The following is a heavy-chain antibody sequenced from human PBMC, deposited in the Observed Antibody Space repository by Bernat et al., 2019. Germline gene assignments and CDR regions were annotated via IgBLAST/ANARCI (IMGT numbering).Heavy chain of an antibody. CDR1: GFTFSSYG. J-gene: IGHJ4*02. D-gene: IGHD1-26*01. Sequence: QVQLVESGGGVVQPGGSLRLSCAASGFTFSSYGMHWVRQAPGKGLEWVAFIRYDGSNKYYADSVKGRFIISRDNSKNTLYLQMNSLRAEDTAVYYCAKDGGSYYVDDYWGQGTLVTVSS. CDR3: AKDGGSYYVDDY. V-gene: IGHV3-30*02. CDR2: IRYDGSNK.